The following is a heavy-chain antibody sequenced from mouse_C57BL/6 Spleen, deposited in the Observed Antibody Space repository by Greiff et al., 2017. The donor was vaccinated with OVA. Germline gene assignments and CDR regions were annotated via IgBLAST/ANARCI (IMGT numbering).Heavy chain of an antibody. Sequence: QVQLKESGPELVKPGASVKISCKASGYAFSSSWMNWVKQRPGKGLEWIGRIYPGDGDTNYNGKFKGKATLTADESSSTAYMQLSSLTSEDSAVYFCARWRDGGYFDYWGQGTTLTVSS. CDR3: ARWRDGGYFDY. J-gene: IGHJ2*01. V-gene: IGHV1-82*01. CDR2: IYPGDGDT. CDR1: GYAFSSSW. D-gene: IGHD3-3*01.